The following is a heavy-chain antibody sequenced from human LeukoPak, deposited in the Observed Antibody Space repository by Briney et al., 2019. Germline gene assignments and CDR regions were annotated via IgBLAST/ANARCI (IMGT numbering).Heavy chain of an antibody. D-gene: IGHD3-22*01. Sequence: SETLSLTCTVSGGSISSYYWSWIRQPPGKGLEWIGYIYYSGRTNYNPSLKSRVTISVDTSKNQFSLKLSSVTAAGTAVYYCARDSRRHYYDSSGYPYYYGMDVWGQGTTVTVSS. CDR1: GGSISSYY. J-gene: IGHJ6*02. CDR3: ARDSRRHYYDSSGYPYYYGMDV. V-gene: IGHV4-59*01. CDR2: IYYSGRT.